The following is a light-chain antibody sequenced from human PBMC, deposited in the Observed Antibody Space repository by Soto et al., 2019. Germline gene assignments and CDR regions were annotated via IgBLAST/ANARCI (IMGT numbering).Light chain of an antibody. Sequence: QSALTQPRSVSGSPGQSVTISCTGTSSDVGGYNYVSWYQQHPGKAPKLMIYDVSKRPSGVPDRFSGSKSGNTASLTISGLQAEDEADYYCCSYAGSPSYVFRTGTKVTVL. CDR1: SSDVGGYNY. V-gene: IGLV2-11*01. CDR2: DVS. J-gene: IGLJ1*01. CDR3: CSYAGSPSYV.